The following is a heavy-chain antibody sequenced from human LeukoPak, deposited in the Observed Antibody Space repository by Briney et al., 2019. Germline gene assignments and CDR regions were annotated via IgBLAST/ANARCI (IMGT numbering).Heavy chain of an antibody. CDR1: GGSISSYY. J-gene: IGHJ4*02. D-gene: IGHD3-16*01. CDR3: ARDSFRGKIDY. V-gene: IGHV4-39*07. Sequence: SETLSLTCTVSGGSISSYYWGWIRQPPGKGLEWIGSIYYSGSTYYNPSLKSRVTISVDTSKNQFSLKLSSVTAADTAVYYCARDSFRGKIDYWGQGTLVTVSS. CDR2: IYYSGST.